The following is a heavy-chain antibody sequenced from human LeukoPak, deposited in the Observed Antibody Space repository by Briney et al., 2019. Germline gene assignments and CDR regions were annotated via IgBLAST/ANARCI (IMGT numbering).Heavy chain of an antibody. J-gene: IGHJ4*02. D-gene: IGHD2/OR15-2a*01. CDR2: ISGSGGTV. Sequence: PGGSLRLSCAASEFIFSNYYMMWIRQAPGKGLEWISYISGSGGTVYYADSVKGRFTISRDNTKNSLYLQMNSLTAEDTAVYYCARDRIVASGYFDYWGQGTLVTVSS. CDR3: ARDRIVASGYFDY. CDR1: EFIFSNYY. V-gene: IGHV3-11*04.